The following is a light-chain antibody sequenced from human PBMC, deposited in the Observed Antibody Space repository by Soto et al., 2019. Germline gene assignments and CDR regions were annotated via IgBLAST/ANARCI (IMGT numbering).Light chain of an antibody. CDR3: QQYGSSSWT. Sequence: EIVLTQSPGTLSLSPGERATLSCRASQSFSSSFLAWYQQKPGQAPRLLIYGASSRATGIPDRFSGSGSGTDFSLTISRLEPEAFAVYYCQQYGSSSWTFGQGTKVEIK. CDR1: QSFSSSF. J-gene: IGKJ1*01. V-gene: IGKV3-20*01. CDR2: GAS.